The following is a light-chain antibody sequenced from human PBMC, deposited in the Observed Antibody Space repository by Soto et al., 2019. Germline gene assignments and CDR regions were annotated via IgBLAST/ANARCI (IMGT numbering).Light chain of an antibody. CDR1: SSNIGSNT. CDR3: EAWDDSLNGVV. Sequence: QSVLTQPPSASGTPGQRVTISCSGSSSNIGSNTVNWYQQLPGTAPKLLIYSNNQRPSGVPDRFSGSKSGTSASLAISGLQSEDEADYHCEAWDDSLNGVVFGGGTKLTVL. J-gene: IGLJ2*01. V-gene: IGLV1-44*01. CDR2: SNN.